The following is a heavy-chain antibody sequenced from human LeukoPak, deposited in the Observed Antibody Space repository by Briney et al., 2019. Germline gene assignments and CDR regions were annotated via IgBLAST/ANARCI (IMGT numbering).Heavy chain of an antibody. J-gene: IGHJ4*02. Sequence: SETLSLTCTVSGGSISSYYWSWIRQPPGKGLEWIGYFYYSGSTNYNPSLKSRVTISVDTSKNQFSLKLSSVTAADTAVYYCARGGFSSNWAFDYWGQGTLVTVSS. D-gene: IGHD6-13*01. CDR2: FYYSGST. V-gene: IGHV4-59*01. CDR3: ARGGFSSNWAFDY. CDR1: GGSISSYY.